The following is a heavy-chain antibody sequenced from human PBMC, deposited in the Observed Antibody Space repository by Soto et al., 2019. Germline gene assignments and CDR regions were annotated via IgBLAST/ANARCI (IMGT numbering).Heavy chain of an antibody. CDR1: GFAFSSFA. Sequence: PGRSLRLSCAASGFAFSSFAMSWVRQAPGKGLEWVSAISGSGGSTYYADSVKGRFTISRDNSKNTLYLQMNSLRAEDTAVYYCAKVSGEYCSSTSCYTWFDPWGQGTLVTVSS. V-gene: IGHV3-23*01. CDR3: AKVSGEYCSSTSCYTWFDP. J-gene: IGHJ5*02. D-gene: IGHD2-2*02. CDR2: ISGSGGST.